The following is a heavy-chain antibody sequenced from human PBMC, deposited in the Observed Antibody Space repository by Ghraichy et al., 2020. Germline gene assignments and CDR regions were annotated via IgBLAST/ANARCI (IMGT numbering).Heavy chain of an antibody. CDR3: AKDRRIAAAGTPEYFQH. J-gene: IGHJ1*01. CDR1: GFTFSSYA. Sequence: GESLNISCAASGFTFSSYAMSWVRQAPGKGLEWVSVISGSGGSTYYADSVKGRFTISRDNSKNTLYLQMNSLRAEDTAVYYCAKDRRIAAAGTPEYFQHWGQGTLVTVSS. V-gene: IGHV3-23*01. CDR2: ISGSGGST. D-gene: IGHD6-13*01.